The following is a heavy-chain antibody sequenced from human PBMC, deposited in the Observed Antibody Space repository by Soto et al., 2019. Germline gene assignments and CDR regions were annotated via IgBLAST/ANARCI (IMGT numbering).Heavy chain of an antibody. CDR2: IYYSGST. D-gene: IGHD2-2*01. J-gene: IGHJ5*02. V-gene: IGHV4-59*01. CDR1: GGSISSYY. Sequence: SETLSLTCTVSGGSISSYYWSWIRQPPGKGLEWIGYIYYSGSTNYNPSLKSRVTISVDTSKNQFSLKLSSVTAADTAVYYCASLRDIVVVPAAMSGWFDPWGQGTLVTVSS. CDR3: ASLRDIVVVPAAMSGWFDP.